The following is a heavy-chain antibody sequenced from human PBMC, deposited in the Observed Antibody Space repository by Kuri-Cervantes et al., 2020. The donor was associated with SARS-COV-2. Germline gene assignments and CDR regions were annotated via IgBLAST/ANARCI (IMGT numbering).Heavy chain of an antibody. D-gene: IGHD3-22*01. J-gene: IGHJ4*02. V-gene: IGHV4-34*01. CDR3: ARATYYYDSSGYYSDY. Sequence: SETLSLTCAVYGGSFSGYYWSWIRQPPGKGLEWIGEINHSGSTNYNPSLKSRVTISVDTSKNQFCLKLSSVTAADTAVYYCARATYYYDSSGYYSDYWGQGTLVTVSS. CDR1: GGSFSGYY. CDR2: INHSGST.